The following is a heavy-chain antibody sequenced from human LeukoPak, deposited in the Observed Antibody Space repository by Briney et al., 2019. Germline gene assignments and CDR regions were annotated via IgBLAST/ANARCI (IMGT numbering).Heavy chain of an antibody. Sequence: GGSLRLSCAASGFTFSSYGMHWVRQAPGKGLEWVAFIRYDGSNKYYADSVKDRFTISRDNSKNTLYLQMNSLRAEDTAVYYCAKDLEMATTRGNYFDYWGQGTLVTVSS. J-gene: IGHJ4*02. D-gene: IGHD5-24*01. V-gene: IGHV3-30*02. CDR1: GFTFSSYG. CDR2: IRYDGSNK. CDR3: AKDLEMATTRGNYFDY.